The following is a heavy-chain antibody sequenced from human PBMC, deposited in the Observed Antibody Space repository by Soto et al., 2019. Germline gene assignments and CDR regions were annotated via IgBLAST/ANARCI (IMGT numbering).Heavy chain of an antibody. Sequence: ASVKVSCKASGGTFSSYAISWVRQAPGQGLEWMGGIIPIFGTANYAQKFQGRVTITADESTSTAYMELSSLKSDDTAVYYCATAKRGTVSLLADWGQGTLVTVSS. CDR2: IIPIFGTA. CDR3: ATAKRGTVSLLAD. V-gene: IGHV1-69*13. D-gene: IGHD4-4*01. J-gene: IGHJ4*03. CDR1: GGTFSSYA.